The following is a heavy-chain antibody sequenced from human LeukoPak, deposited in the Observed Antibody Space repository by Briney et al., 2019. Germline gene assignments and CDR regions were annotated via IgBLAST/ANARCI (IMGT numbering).Heavy chain of an antibody. CDR2: IYHYGST. Sequence: SETLSLTCGVSSYSINSNYYWGWIRQPPGKGLEWIANIYHYGSTYYNPSLKSRVTISVDTSKNQFSLKLRSVTAADTAVYYCARLHSRSSTSEYFDYWGQGSLVTVSS. CDR1: SYSINSNYY. D-gene: IGHD6-6*01. CDR3: ARLHSRSSTSEYFDY. V-gene: IGHV4-38-2*01. J-gene: IGHJ4*02.